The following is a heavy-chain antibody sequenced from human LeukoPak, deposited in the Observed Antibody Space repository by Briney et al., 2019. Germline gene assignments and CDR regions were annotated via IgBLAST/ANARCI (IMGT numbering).Heavy chain of an antibody. V-gene: IGHV4-59*01. CDR2: IYYSGST. CDR3: ARGRYSYGGAVGDYFDY. Sequence: SETLSLTCTVPGGSISSYYWSWIRQPPGKGLEWIGYIYYSGSTNYNPSLKSRVTISVDTSKNQFSLKLSSVTAADTAVYYCARGRYSYGGAVGDYFDYWGQGTLVTVSS. CDR1: GGSISSYY. J-gene: IGHJ4*02. D-gene: IGHD5-18*01.